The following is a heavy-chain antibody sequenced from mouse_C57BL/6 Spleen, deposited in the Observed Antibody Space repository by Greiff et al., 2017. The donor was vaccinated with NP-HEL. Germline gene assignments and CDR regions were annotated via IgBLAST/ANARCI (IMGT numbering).Heavy chain of an antibody. CDR3: ARDHYSNYGY. CDR2: IYPRSGNT. CDR1: GYTFTSYG. V-gene: IGHV1-81*01. Sequence: VKLVESGAELARPGASVKLSCKASGYTFTSYGISWVKQRTGQGLEWIGEIYPRSGNTYYNEKFKGKATLTSDKSSSTAYMELRSLTSEDPAVYFCARDHYSNYGYWGQGTTLTVSS. J-gene: IGHJ2*01. D-gene: IGHD2-5*01.